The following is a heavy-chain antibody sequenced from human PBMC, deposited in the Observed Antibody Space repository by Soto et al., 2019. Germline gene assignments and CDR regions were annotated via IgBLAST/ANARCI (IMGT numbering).Heavy chain of an antibody. D-gene: IGHD1-26*01. CDR1: GGSISSYY. CDR2: IYYSGSS. Sequence: PSETLSLTCTVSGGSISSYYWSWIRQPPGKGLEWIGYIYYSGSSSYNPSLKSRVTISVDTSKNQFSLKLNSVSAADTAVYYCARYSGTYYAYWGQGILVT. V-gene: IGHV4-59*01. J-gene: IGHJ4*02. CDR3: ARYSGTYYAY.